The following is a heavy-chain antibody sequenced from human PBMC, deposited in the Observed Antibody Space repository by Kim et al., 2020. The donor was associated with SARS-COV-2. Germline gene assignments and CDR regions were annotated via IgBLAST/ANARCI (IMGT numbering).Heavy chain of an antibody. CDR3: AKVTAVAGTDY. V-gene: IGHV3-33*06. J-gene: IGHJ4*02. CDR1: GFTFSSYG. D-gene: IGHD6-19*01. CDR2: IWCDGSNK. Sequence: GGSLRLSCAASGFTFSSYGMRWVRQAPGKGLEWVAVIWCDGSNKYYADSVKGRFTISRDNSKNTLYLQMNSLRAEDTAVYYCAKVTAVAGTDYWGQGTLVTVSS.